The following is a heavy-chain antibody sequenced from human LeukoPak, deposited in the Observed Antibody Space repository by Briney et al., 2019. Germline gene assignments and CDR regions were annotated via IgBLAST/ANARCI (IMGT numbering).Heavy chain of an antibody. CDR1: GFTFGDYA. CDR3: TKYCSSTSCLSH. J-gene: IGHJ4*02. V-gene: IGHV3-49*03. D-gene: IGHD2-2*01. CDR2: IRSKAYGGTT. Sequence: GGSLRLSCTASGFTFGDYAMSWFRQAPGEGLEWVGFIRSKAYGGTTEYAASVKGRFTISRDDSKSIAYLQMNSLKTEDTAVYYCTKYCSSTSCLSHWGQGTLVTVSS.